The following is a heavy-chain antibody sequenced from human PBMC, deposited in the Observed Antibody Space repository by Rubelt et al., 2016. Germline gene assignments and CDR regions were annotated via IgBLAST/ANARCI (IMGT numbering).Heavy chain of an antibody. CDR2: ITHSGST. D-gene: IGHD6-13*01. CDR3: GLAPPSHGRRYGMDV. J-gene: IGHJ6*02. CDR1: GGSLSGYS. V-gene: IGHV4-34*01. Sequence: QLHQWGAGLLKPSETLSLTCAVYGGSLSGYSWSWIRQSPEKGLEWIGEITHSGSTYYNSSLQSRVSISVDTSKTQFSLTLSSMTAADTAVYYCGLAPPSHGRRYGMDVWGQGTTVTVFS.